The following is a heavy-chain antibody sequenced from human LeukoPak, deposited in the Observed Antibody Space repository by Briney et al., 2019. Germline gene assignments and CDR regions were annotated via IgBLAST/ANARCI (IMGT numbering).Heavy chain of an antibody. Sequence: GGSLRLSCAASGFTVSSNYMTWVRQAPGKGLEWVSVIYSGDSTYYADSVKGRFTISRDNSKNTLYLQMNSLRAEDTAVYYCASLYSSGWYQHYFDYWGQGTLVTVSS. D-gene: IGHD6-19*01. J-gene: IGHJ4*02. CDR2: IYSGDST. CDR1: GFTVSSNY. V-gene: IGHV3-66*01. CDR3: ASLYSSGWYQHYFDY.